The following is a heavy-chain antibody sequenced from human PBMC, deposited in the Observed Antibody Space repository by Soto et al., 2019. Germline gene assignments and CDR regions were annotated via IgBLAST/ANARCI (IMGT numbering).Heavy chain of an antibody. J-gene: IGHJ4*02. CDR1: RFTFSSYA. CDR3: ARGGPPSSGYYSQ. V-gene: IGHV3-23*01. Sequence: DVQLLESGGGLVQPGGSLRLSCAASRFTFSSYAMSWVRQAPGKGLEWVAAISGGGAGTFYADSVRGRFAISRDNSENTLYLQMNGLRGDDTAVYFCARGGPPSSGYYSQWGQGTLVTVSS. CDR2: ISGGGAGT. D-gene: IGHD3-22*01.